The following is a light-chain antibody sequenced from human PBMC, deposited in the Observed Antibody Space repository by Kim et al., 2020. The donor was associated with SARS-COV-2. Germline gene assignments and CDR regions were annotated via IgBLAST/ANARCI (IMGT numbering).Light chain of an antibody. J-gene: IGLJ3*02. CDR3: QTWGTGIRV. V-gene: IGLV4-69*01. CDR1: SGHSSYA. CDR2: LNSDGSH. Sequence: ASVKLPCTLSSGHSSYAIAWHQQQPEKGPRYLMKLNSDGSHSKGDGIPDRFSGSSSGAERYLTISSLQSEDEADYYCQTWGTGIRVFGGATQLTVL.